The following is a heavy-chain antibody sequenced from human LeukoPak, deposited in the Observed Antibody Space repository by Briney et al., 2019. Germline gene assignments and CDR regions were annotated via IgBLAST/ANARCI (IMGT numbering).Heavy chain of an antibody. Sequence: SETLSLTCTVSGGSISSNYCSWIRQPPGKGLEWIGYIYYSGSTNYNPSLKSRVTISVDTSKNQFSLKLSSVTAADTAVYYCARVAGDTPSDAFDIWGQGTMVTVSS. CDR2: IYYSGST. CDR3: ARVAGDTPSDAFDI. D-gene: IGHD3-16*01. CDR1: GGSISSNY. J-gene: IGHJ3*02. V-gene: IGHV4-59*01.